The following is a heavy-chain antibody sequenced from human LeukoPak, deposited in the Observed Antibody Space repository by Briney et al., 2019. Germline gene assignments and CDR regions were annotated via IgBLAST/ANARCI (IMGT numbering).Heavy chain of an antibody. J-gene: IGHJ6*03. V-gene: IGHV4-31*03. D-gene: IGHD5-12*01. Sequence: SETLSLTCTVSGGSISSGGYYWSWIRQHPGKGLEWIGYIYYSGSTYYNPSLKSRVTISVDTSKNQFSLKLSSATAADTAVYYCARHASGLNGYYYYYMDVWGKGTTVTVSS. CDR3: ARHASGLNGYYYYYMDV. CDR1: GGSISSGGYY. CDR2: IYYSGST.